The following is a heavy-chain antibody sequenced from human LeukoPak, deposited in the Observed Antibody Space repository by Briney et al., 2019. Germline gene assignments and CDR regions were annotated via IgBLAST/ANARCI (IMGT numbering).Heavy chain of an antibody. CDR3: AKGGTGNSGYARVFDY. Sequence: QPGGSLRLSCAASGFTFSSYAIHWVRQAPGKGLEWVAVISSDGSDKYYADSVKGRFTISRDNSKNTLYLQMNSLRAEDTAVYYCAKGGTGNSGYARVFDYWGQGTLVTVSS. CDR2: ISSDGSDK. J-gene: IGHJ4*02. D-gene: IGHD5-12*01. CDR1: GFTFSSYA. V-gene: IGHV3-30*18.